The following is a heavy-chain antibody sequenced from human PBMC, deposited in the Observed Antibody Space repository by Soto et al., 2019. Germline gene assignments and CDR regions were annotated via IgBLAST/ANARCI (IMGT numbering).Heavy chain of an antibody. CDR1: GFTFSSYG. CDR3: ARGGGAVTLHGDNWFDP. D-gene: IGHD4-17*01. CDR2: IWYDGSNK. Sequence: QVQLVESEGGVVQPGRSLRLSCAASGFTFSSYGMHWVRQAPGKGLEWVAVIWYDGSNKYYADSVKGRFTISRDNSKNTLYLQMNSLRAEDTAVYYCARGGGAVTLHGDNWFDPWGQGTLVTVSS. J-gene: IGHJ5*02. V-gene: IGHV3-33*01.